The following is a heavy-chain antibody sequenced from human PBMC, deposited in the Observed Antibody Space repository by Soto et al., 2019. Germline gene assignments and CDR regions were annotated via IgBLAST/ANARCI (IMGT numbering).Heavy chain of an antibody. CDR2: INHSGST. Sequence: TLSLPCSCDGTSISGYSCCGIRQRPGNGLVWIGEINHSGSTNYNPSLKSRVTISVDTSKNQFSLKLSSVTAADTAVYYCATVGPCSRRYQTFNRLVPWG. CDR3: ATVGPCSRRYQTFNRLVP. CDR1: GTSISGYS. V-gene: IGHV4-34*01. D-gene: IGHD3-10*02. J-gene: IGHJ5*02.